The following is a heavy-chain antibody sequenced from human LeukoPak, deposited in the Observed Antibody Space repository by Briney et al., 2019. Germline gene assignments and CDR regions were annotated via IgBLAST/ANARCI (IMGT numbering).Heavy chain of an antibody. CDR1: GGSVSSGG. Sequence: PSETLSLTCTVSGGSVSSGGFYWTWIRQAPGKGLEWVAIIKKDGSEKYYVDSMKGRFTISRDNAKNSLFLQMNSLRAEDTAIYYCTTDTWYSAGHWGQGTLVTVSS. V-gene: IGHV3-7*03. J-gene: IGHJ4*02. D-gene: IGHD2-15*01. CDR2: IKKDGSEK. CDR3: TTDTWYSAGH.